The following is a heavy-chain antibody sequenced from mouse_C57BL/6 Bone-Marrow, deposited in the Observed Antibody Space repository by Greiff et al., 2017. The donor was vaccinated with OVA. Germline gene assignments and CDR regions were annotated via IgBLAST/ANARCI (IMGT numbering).Heavy chain of an antibody. J-gene: IGHJ1*03. CDR3: TSRGLLRHWYFDV. CDR1: GYTFTDYE. V-gene: IGHV1-15*01. D-gene: IGHD1-2*01. Sequence: QVQLQQSGAELVRPGASVTLSCKASGYTFTDYEMHWVKQTPVHGLEWIGAIDPETGGTAYNQKFKGKAILTADKSSSTAYMELRSLTSEDSAVYYCTSRGLLRHWYFDVWGTGTTVTVSS. CDR2: IDPETGGT.